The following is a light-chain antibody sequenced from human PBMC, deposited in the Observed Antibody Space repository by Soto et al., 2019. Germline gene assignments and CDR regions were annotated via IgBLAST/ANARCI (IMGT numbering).Light chain of an antibody. CDR2: EGI. CDR1: SSNIGGYNV. CDR3: CSYVGATNYV. J-gene: IGLJ1*01. Sequence: QSVLAQPAGVSGSPGQSITISCSGGSSNIGGYNVVSWYQQHPGKAPKVIVYEGIKRPSGVSDRFSGSPSGSTASLTIYGLQAEDEADYYCCSYVGATNYVFGSGTHVTVL. V-gene: IGLV2-23*01.